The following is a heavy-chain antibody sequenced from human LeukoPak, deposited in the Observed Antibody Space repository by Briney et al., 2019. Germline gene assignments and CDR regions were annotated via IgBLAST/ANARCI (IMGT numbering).Heavy chain of an antibody. V-gene: IGHV4-38-2*02. CDR2: IYQSGST. Sequence: PPETLSLTCNVSGDSLGATYWSWIRQPAGKGLEWIGSIYQSGSTYYNASLKSRVTISVDTSKNQFSLKLSSVTAADTAVYYCARLAWGRLDYWGQGTLVTVSS. J-gene: IGHJ4*02. CDR3: ARLAWGRLDY. D-gene: IGHD7-27*01. CDR1: GDSLGATY.